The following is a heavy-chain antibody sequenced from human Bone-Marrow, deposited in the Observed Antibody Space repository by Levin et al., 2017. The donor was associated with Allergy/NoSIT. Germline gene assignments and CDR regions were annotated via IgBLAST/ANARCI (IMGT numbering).Heavy chain of an antibody. Sequence: SSETLSLTCTVSGGSFKNYYWNWIRQPPGKGLEWIGSIYYSGTTNYNPSLKSRVTISVDTSKNQFSLRLTSVTAADTAVYFCARHPLRKDDAFDVWGQGTMVTVSS. CDR2: IYYSGTT. CDR3: ARHPLRKDDAFDV. CDR1: GGSFKNYY. J-gene: IGHJ3*01. V-gene: IGHV4-59*08. D-gene: IGHD5-12*01.